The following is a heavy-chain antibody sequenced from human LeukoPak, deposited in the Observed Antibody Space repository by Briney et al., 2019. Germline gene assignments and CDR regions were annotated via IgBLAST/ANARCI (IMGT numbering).Heavy chain of an antibody. CDR1: GDSITSISSYY. V-gene: IGHV4-59*08. Sequence: SETLSLTCTVSGDSITSISSYYWTWIRQPPGKGLEWIGLIYYSGTTNYNPSLRSRVTISLDTSKNQVSLKLTSVTAADTAVYYCARGLFVVVPAAIRGSWFDPWGQGTLVTVSS. CDR3: ARGLFVVVPAAIRGSWFDP. D-gene: IGHD2-2*01. J-gene: IGHJ5*02. CDR2: IYYSGTT.